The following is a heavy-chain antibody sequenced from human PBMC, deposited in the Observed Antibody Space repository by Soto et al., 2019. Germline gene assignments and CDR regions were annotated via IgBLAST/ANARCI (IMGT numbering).Heavy chain of an antibody. CDR3: ASRRPGRGGGFDY. D-gene: IGHD3-10*01. V-gene: IGHV1-46*03. J-gene: IGHJ4*02. CDR1: GYTFTSYY. CDR2: INPSGGST. Sequence: QVQLVQSGAEVKKPGASVKVSCKASGYTFTSYYMHWVRQAPGQGLEWMGIINPSGGSTSYAQKFQGRVTMTRDTSTSTVYMELSSLRSEEKAVYYCASRRPGRGGGFDYWGQGTLVTVSS.